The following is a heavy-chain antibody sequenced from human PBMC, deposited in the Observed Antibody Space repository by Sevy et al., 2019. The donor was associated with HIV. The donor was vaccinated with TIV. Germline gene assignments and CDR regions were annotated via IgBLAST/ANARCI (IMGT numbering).Heavy chain of an antibody. CDR2: ISGSGGST. CDR1: GFTFSSYA. CDR3: AKRGDTAMDTLYYFDY. D-gene: IGHD5-18*01. V-gene: IGHV3-23*01. Sequence: GGSLRFSCAASGFTFSSYAMSWVRQAPGKGLEWVSAISGSGGSTYYADSVKGRFTISRDNSKNTLYLQMNSLRAEDTAVYYCAKRGDTAMDTLYYFDYWGQGTLVTVSS. J-gene: IGHJ4*02.